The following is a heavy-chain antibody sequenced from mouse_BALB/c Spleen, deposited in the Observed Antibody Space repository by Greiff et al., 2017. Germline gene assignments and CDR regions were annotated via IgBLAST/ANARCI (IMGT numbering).Heavy chain of an antibody. CDR2: ISYDGSN. CDR1: GYSITSGYY. J-gene: IGHJ2*01. V-gene: IGHV3-6*02. Sequence: VQLKESGPGLVKPSQSLSLTCSVTGYSITSGYYWNWIRQFPGNKLEWMGYISYDGSNNYNPSLKNRISITRDTSKNQFFLKLNSVTTEDTATYYCARGTITTATSFDYWGQGTTLTVSS. D-gene: IGHD1-2*01. CDR3: ARGTITTATSFDY.